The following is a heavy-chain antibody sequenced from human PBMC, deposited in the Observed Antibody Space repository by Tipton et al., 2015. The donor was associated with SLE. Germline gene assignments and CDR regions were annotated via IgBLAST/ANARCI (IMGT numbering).Heavy chain of an antibody. V-gene: IGHV3-48*01. CDR1: GFTFSSYS. Sequence: SLRLSCAASGFTFSSYSMNWVRQAPGKGLEWVSYISSSSSTIYYADSVKGRFTISRDNSKNTLYLQMNSLRAEDTAVYYCVGPGELSWGQGTLVTVSS. J-gene: IGHJ5*02. CDR2: ISSSSSTI. D-gene: IGHD1-7*01. CDR3: VGPGELS.